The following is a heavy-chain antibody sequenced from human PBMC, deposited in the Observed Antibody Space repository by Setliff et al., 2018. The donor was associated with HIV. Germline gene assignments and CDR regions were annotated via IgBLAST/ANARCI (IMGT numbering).Heavy chain of an antibody. D-gene: IGHD4-17*01. CDR3: ARKVGGDFDY. Sequence: TPSLTCTVPGDSIISSNWWSWIRQSPGKGLEWIGEMFHSGSTNYNPSLKSRVSISVDTSKKQFSLNLRSVTAADTAIYFCARKVGGDFDYWGQGTLVTVSS. CDR2: MFHSGST. J-gene: IGHJ4*02. V-gene: IGHV4-4*01. CDR1: GDSIISSNW.